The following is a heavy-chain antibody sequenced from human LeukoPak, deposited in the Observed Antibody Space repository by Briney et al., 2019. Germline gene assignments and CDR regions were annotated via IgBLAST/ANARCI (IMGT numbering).Heavy chain of an antibody. V-gene: IGHV4-30-4*08. CDR2: IYYSGST. CDR1: GGSISSRDYY. Sequence: SQTLSLTCTVSGGSISSRDYYWSWIRQPPGKGLEWIGYIYYSGSTYYNPSLKSRVTISVDTSKNQFSLKLSSVTAADTAVYYCARTTWEPHGAFDIWGQGTMVTVSS. CDR3: ARTTWEPHGAFDI. D-gene: IGHD1-26*01. J-gene: IGHJ3*02.